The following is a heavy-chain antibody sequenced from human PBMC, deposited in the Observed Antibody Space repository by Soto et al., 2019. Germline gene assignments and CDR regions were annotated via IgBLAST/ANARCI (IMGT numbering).Heavy chain of an antibody. D-gene: IGHD3-10*01. J-gene: IGHJ6*02. CDR3: ARDKSYGSGSPYYYYGMDV. V-gene: IGHV3-33*01. CDR2: IWYDGSNK. CDR1: VFTVISYG. Sequence: GGSRRLACSASVFTVISYGMHGVRQAPGKWLEGVAVIWYDGSNKYYADSMKVRFTISRDNSKNTLYLQMNSLRAEDTAVYYCARDKSYGSGSPYYYYGMDVWGQGTTVTVSS.